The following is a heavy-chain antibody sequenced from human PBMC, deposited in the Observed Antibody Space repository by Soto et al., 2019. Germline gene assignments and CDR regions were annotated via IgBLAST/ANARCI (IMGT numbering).Heavy chain of an antibody. J-gene: IGHJ5*01. CDR1: GGTFGNLG. V-gene: IGHV1-69*19. CDR2: TIPIFDTP. D-gene: IGHD3-10*01. Sequence: QMQLVQSGAEVKKPGSSVKVSCKASGGTFGNLGISWLGQAPGQGLEWMGGTIPIFDTPHYAEKFRDRLTITADATSTAYMELTTLSSNDTPTYYCARDSEDGSGTKYNWFDSWGQGTLVTVSS. CDR3: ARDSEDGSGTKYNWFDS.